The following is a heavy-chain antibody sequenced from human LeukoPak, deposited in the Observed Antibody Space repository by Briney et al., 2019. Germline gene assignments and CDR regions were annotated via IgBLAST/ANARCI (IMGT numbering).Heavy chain of an antibody. Sequence: PSETLSLTCTVSGGSISSGSYYWSWIRQPAGKGLEWIGRIYTSGSTNYNRSLKSRFTISVDTSKTQFSLKLSSVTAADTAVYYCARYSGYCSGGTCYQYYYMDVWGKGTTVTVSS. CDR3: ARYSGYCSGGTCYQYYYMDV. D-gene: IGHD2-15*01. V-gene: IGHV4-61*02. CDR2: IYTSGST. J-gene: IGHJ6*03. CDR1: GGSISSGSYY.